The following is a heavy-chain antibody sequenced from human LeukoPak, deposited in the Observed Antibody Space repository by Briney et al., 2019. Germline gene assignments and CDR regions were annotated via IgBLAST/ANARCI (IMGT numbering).Heavy chain of an antibody. V-gene: IGHV3-23*01. CDR1: GFTFSIYA. D-gene: IGHD5-18*01. CDR2: ISGSGDST. CDR3: ARDRGYGCWY. Sequence: GGSLRLSCAASGFTFSIYAMSWVRQAPGKGLEWVSTISGSGDSTYYADSVKGRFTISRDNSKNTLYLQMNSLRAEDTAVYYCARDRGYGCWYWGQGTLVTVSS. J-gene: IGHJ4*02.